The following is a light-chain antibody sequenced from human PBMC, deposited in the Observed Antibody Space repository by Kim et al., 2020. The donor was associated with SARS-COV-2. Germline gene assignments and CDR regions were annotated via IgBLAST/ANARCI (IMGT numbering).Light chain of an antibody. J-gene: IGLJ3*02. V-gene: IGLV3-21*04. CDR2: YDS. CDR1: TNGRKS. CDR3: QVWDSSSDHRWV. Sequence: PGKTARIACVRNTNGRKSGPWYRQRPGQAPVLVIYYDSDRPSGLPERFSGSNSVSTATLTISRVEAGDEADYYCQVWDSSSDHRWVFGGGTQLTVL.